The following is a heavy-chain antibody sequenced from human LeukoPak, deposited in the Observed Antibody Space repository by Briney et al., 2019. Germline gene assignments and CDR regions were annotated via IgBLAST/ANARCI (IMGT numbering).Heavy chain of an antibody. D-gene: IGHD3-10*01. Sequence: SETLSLTCTVSGGSISGNHCWSWIRQPAGKGLEWIGRISPSGSTKYNPSLKSRVTISVDTSKNQFSLRLSSVTAADPAVYYCAREFWNYRSGNLQAFDIWGQGTMVTVSS. V-gene: IGHV4-61*02. J-gene: IGHJ3*02. CDR2: ISPSGST. CDR1: GGSISGNHC. CDR3: AREFWNYRSGNLQAFDI.